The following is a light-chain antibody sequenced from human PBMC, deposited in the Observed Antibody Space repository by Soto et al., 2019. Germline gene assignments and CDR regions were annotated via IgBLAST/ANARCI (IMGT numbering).Light chain of an antibody. CDR2: DAS. CDR1: QSVSSY. Sequence: IELNQPAASSCLSPGERATLSCRASQSVSSYLAWYQQKPGQAPRLLIYDASNRATGIPARFSGSGSGTDFTLTISSLQSEDFAVYYCQQSDNWPRTFGHGSKVDIK. CDR3: QQSDNWPRT. V-gene: IGKV3-11*01. J-gene: IGKJ1*01.